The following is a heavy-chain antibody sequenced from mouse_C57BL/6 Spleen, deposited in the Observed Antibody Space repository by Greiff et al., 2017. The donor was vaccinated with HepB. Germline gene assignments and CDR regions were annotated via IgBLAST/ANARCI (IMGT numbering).Heavy chain of an antibody. V-gene: IGHV14-4*01. Sequence: EVQLQQSGAELVGPGASVKLSCTASGFNIKDDYMHWVKQRPEQGLEWIGWIDPENGDTEYASKFQGKATITADTSSNTAYLQLSSLTSEDTAVYYCTTLVWFAYWGQGTLVTVSA. CDR3: TTLVWFAY. J-gene: IGHJ3*01. D-gene: IGHD2-10*02. CDR1: GFNIKDDY. CDR2: IDPENGDT.